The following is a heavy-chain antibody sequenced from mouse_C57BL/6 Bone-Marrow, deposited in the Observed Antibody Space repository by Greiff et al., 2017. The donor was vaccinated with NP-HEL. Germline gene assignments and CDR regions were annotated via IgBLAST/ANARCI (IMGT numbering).Heavy chain of an antibody. V-gene: IGHV1-62-2*01. CDR1: GYTFTEYT. CDR3: ARHGDYCGSSYGYFDV. Sequence: QVQLKESGAELVKPGASVKLSCKASGYTFTEYTIHWVKQRSGQGLEWIGWFYPGSGSIKYNEKFKDKATLTADKSSSTVYMDLSRLTSEDSAVYFCARHGDYCGSSYGYFDVWGTGTTVTVSS. CDR2: FYPGSGSI. D-gene: IGHD1-1*01. J-gene: IGHJ1*03.